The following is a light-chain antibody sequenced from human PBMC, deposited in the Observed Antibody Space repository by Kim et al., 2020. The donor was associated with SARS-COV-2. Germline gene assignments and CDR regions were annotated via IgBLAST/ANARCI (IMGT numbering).Light chain of an antibody. V-gene: IGLV4-69*01. Sequence: SVKLTCTLSRGHSSNAIAWHQQQPEKGPRYLMKLNSDGSHNKGDGIPDRFSGSSSGAERYLTISSLQSEDEADYYCQTWGTGIWVFGGGTKVTVL. CDR3: QTWGTGIWV. CDR1: RGHSSNA. CDR2: LNSDGSH. J-gene: IGLJ3*02.